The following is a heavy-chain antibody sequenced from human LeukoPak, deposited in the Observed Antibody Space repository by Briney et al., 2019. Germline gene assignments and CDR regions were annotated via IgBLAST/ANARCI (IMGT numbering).Heavy chain of an antibody. D-gene: IGHD6-13*01. CDR1: GFTFSRYW. CDR2: ISSDGNTT. J-gene: IGHJ4*02. V-gene: IGHV3-74*01. Sequence: GGSLRLSCAASGFTFSRYWMHWVRQAPGKGLVWVSLISSDGNTTSYADSVKGRFTISRENAKNTLYLQMNSLGVEDTAVYYCASRGGSATEGYYFDYWGQGTLVTVSS. CDR3: ASRGGSATEGYYFDY.